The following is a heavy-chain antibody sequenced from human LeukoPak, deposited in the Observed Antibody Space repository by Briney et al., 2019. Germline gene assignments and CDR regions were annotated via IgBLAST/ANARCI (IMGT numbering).Heavy chain of an antibody. J-gene: IGHJ4*02. D-gene: IGHD1-26*01. CDR3: AGATRDNFDY. Sequence: GASVKVSCKASGYTFTSYGISWVRQAPGQGLEWMGWISAYNGNTNYAQKFQGRVTLTTDTSTNTAYMELMSLRSEDTAVYYCAGATRDNFDYWGQGTLVTVSS. V-gene: IGHV1-18*01. CDR2: ISAYNGNT. CDR1: GYTFTSYG.